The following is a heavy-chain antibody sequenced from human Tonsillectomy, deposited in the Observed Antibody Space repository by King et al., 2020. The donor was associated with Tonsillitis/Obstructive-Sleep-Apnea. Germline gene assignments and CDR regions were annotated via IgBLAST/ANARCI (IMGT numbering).Heavy chain of an antibody. CDR1: GFSLSTSGMC. D-gene: IGHD2-15*01. Sequence: VTLKESGPALVKPTQTLTLTCTFSGFSLSTSGMCVRWIRQPPGKALEWLARIDWDDDKYYSTSLKTRLTISKDTSKNQVVLTMTNMDPVDTATYYCARIVVVAATHYYYYMDVWGKGTTVTVSS. CDR2: IDWDDDK. V-gene: IGHV2-70*11. J-gene: IGHJ6*03. CDR3: ARIVVVAATHYYYYMDV.